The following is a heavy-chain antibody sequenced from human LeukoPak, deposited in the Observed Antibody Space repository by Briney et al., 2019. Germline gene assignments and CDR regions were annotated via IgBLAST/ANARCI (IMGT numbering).Heavy chain of an antibody. CDR2: ITYDGYYK. CDR1: GFTFTSYG. J-gene: IGHJ4*02. D-gene: IGHD3-10*01. CDR3: ARDLSPVVRASPMGY. Sequence: PGGSLRLSCAASGFTFTSYGMHWVRQAPGKGLEWVALITYDGYYKYYSDSVKGRFTISSDTSKNTLYLQVNSLRAEDTAVYYCARDLSPVVRASPMGYWGQGTLVAVSS. V-gene: IGHV3-30*03.